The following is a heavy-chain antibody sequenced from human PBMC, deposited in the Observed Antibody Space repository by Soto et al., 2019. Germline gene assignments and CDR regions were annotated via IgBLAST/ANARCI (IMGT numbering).Heavy chain of an antibody. J-gene: IGHJ4*02. CDR1: GFTFSSYS. Sequence: EVQLVESGGGLVKPGGSLRLSCAASGFTFSSYSMNWVRQAPGKGLEWVSSISSSSSYIYYADSVKGRFTISRDNAKNSLYLQMNSLRAEDTAVYYCARDFRYRYAHHYWGQGTLVTVSS. CDR2: ISSSSSYI. D-gene: IGHD5-18*01. V-gene: IGHV3-21*01. CDR3: ARDFRYRYAHHY.